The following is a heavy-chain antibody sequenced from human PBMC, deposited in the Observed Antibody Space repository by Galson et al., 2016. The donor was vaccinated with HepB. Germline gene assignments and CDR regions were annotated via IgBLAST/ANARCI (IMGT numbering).Heavy chain of an antibody. V-gene: IGHV3-23*01. Sequence: SLRLSCAPSGFTFNIYGMSWVRQAPGKGLEWVSGISGGGDSTYYPDSVKGRFTISRDNFKNMLYLEMNSLRAEDAALYYCVKGGRQWLEQTFDYWGQGTLVTVSS. D-gene: IGHD6-19*01. CDR1: GFTFNIYG. J-gene: IGHJ4*02. CDR2: ISGGGDST. CDR3: VKGGRQWLEQTFDY.